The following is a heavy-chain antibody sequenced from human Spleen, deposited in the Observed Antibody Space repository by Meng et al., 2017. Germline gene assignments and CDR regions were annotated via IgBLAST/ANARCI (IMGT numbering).Heavy chain of an antibody. Sequence: SETLSLTCAVYGGSFSGYYWSWIRQPPGKGLEWIGEINHSGSTNYNPSLKSRVTISVDTSKNQFSLKLSSVTAADTAVYYCARGYVPSWGSYRYQKNYYYYYGMDVWGQGTTVTVSS. CDR3: ARGYVPSWGSYRYQKNYYYYYGMDV. V-gene: IGHV4-34*01. J-gene: IGHJ6*02. D-gene: IGHD3-16*02. CDR2: INHSGST. CDR1: GGSFSGYY.